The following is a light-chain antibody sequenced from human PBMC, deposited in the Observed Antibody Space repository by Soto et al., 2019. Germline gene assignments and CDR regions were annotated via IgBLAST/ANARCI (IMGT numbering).Light chain of an antibody. CDR1: QSFSTN. Sequence: EIVMTQSPATLSVSPGERATLSCGASQSFSTNLAWYQQKPGQGPRLLIFGASTRAIGIPARFSGSGSGTDFTLTISSLQSEDFAVYYCQHYNELPLTFGGGTKV. CDR3: QHYNELPLT. CDR2: GAS. V-gene: IGKV3-15*01. J-gene: IGKJ4*01.